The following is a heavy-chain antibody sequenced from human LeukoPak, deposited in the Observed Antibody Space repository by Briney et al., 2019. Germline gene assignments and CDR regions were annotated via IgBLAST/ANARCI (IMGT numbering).Heavy chain of an antibody. CDR3: ARGGGASDY. Sequence: PGGSLRLSCAASGFTFSDYNMNWVRQAPGKGLEWVANIKRDGSEKYYVDSVKGRFTISRDNAKNSLYLQMNSLRAEDTAVYYCARGGGASDYWGQGTLVTVSS. CDR2: IKRDGSEK. D-gene: IGHD1-26*01. J-gene: IGHJ4*02. V-gene: IGHV3-7*01. CDR1: GFTFSDYN.